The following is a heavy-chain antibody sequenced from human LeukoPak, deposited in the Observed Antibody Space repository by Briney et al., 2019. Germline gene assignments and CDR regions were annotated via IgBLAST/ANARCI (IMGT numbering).Heavy chain of an antibody. Sequence: GGSLRLSCAASGFTFSSFAMHWVRQAPGKGLEYVSAINSNGDITDYADSVKGRFTISRDNSKNTLHLQMSSLTVEDTAVYYCVKSPHASSSYFHYWGQGTLVTVSS. V-gene: IGHV3-64D*06. CDR2: INSNGDIT. CDR1: GFTFSSFA. CDR3: VKSPHASSSYFHY. D-gene: IGHD6-13*01. J-gene: IGHJ4*02.